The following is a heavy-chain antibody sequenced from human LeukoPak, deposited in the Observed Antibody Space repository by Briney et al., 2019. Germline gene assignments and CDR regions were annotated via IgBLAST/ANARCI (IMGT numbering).Heavy chain of an antibody. Sequence: SETLSLTCTVSGGSISSYYWSWIRQPAGKGLEWIGRIYTSGSTNYNPSLKSRVTMSVDTSKNQFSLKLSSVTAADTAVYYCARERCSGGSCYYYYYMDVWGKGTTVTISS. CDR3: ARERCSGGSCYYYYYMDV. D-gene: IGHD2-15*01. J-gene: IGHJ6*03. V-gene: IGHV4-4*07. CDR2: IYTSGST. CDR1: GGSISSYY.